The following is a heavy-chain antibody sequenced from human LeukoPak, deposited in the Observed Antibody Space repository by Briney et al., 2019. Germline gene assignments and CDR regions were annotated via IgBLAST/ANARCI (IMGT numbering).Heavy chain of an antibody. CDR1: GFAVSNNY. V-gene: IGHV3-53*04. CDR2: IYGGGST. Sequence: GGSLRLSCAASGFAVSNNYMSWVRQAPGKGLEWVSIIYGGGSTYYADSVNGPFTISRHNSKNTLFLQMNSLRTEDTAVYYCARAYDSSGYWPEYFHHWGQGTLVTVSS. CDR3: ARAYDSSGYWPEYFHH. J-gene: IGHJ1*01. D-gene: IGHD3-22*01.